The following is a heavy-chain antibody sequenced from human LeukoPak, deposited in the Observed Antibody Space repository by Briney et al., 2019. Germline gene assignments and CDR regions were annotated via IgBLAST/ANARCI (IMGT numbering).Heavy chain of an antibody. D-gene: IGHD2-21*02. CDR2: IYYSGST. J-gene: IGHJ3*02. CDR1: GGSISSSSYY. Sequence: SETLSLTCTVSGGSISSSSYYWGWIRQPPGKGLEWLGSIYYSGSTYYNPSLKSRVTISVDTSKNQFSLKLSSVTAAGTAVYYCARHAYCGGDCFGGAFEIWGQGTMVTVSS. V-gene: IGHV4-39*01. CDR3: ARHAYCGGDCFGGAFEI.